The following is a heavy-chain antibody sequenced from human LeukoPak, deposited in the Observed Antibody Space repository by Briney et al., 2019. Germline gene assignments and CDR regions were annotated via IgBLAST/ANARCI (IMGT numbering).Heavy chain of an antibody. Sequence: ASVKVSCKASGYTFTSYGISCVRQAPGQGLERMGWISAYNGNTNYTHKLQGRVAMSTDTSPSTAHTELRSLRSDDAAVYYCARDRSDYYGSGSYNYWGQGTLVTVSS. J-gene: IGHJ4*02. CDR3: ARDRSDYYGSGSYNY. V-gene: IGHV1-18*01. CDR1: GYTFTSYG. D-gene: IGHD3-10*01. CDR2: ISAYNGNT.